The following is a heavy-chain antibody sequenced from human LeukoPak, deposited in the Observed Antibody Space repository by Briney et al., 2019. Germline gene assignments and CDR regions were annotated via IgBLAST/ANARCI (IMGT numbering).Heavy chain of an antibody. CDR3: ARDPNYYDSRGS. CDR1: GYSISSGYY. J-gene: IGHJ5*02. Sequence: SETLSLTCTVSGYSISSGYYWGWIRQPPGKGLEWIGSMYHSGGTYYNPSLKSRVTISVDTSKNQFSLNLSSVTAADTAVYYCARDPNYYDSRGSWGQGTLVAVSS. V-gene: IGHV4-38-2*02. D-gene: IGHD3-22*01. CDR2: MYHSGGT.